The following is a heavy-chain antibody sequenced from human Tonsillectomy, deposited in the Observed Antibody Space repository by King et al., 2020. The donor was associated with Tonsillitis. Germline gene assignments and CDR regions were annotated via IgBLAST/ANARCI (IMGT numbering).Heavy chain of an antibody. Sequence: QLQESGPGLVKPSETLSLTCTVSGGSISSYYWSWIRQPAGKGLEWIGRIYSSGSTKSNPSLKSRVTMSVDTSKNQFSLKLTSVTAADTAVYYCARGLPLPQYCSGGSCNSGLDYYYGMDVWGQGTTVTVSS. V-gene: IGHV4-4*07. D-gene: IGHD2-15*01. CDR2: IYSSGST. CDR3: ARGLPLPQYCSGGSCNSGLDYYYGMDV. J-gene: IGHJ6*02. CDR1: GGSISSYY.